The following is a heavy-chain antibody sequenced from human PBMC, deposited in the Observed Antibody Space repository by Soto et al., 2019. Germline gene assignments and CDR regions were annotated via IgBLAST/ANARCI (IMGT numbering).Heavy chain of an antibody. Sequence: SETLSLTCTVSGGSISSCGYYWSWIRQHPGKGLEWIGYIYYSGSTYYNPSLKSRVTISVDTSKNQFSLKLSSVTAADTAVYYCAMDVTEGYFDYWGQGTLVTVSS. CDR2: IYYSGST. J-gene: IGHJ4*02. CDR1: GGSISSCGYY. D-gene: IGHD2-21*02. CDR3: AMDVTEGYFDY. V-gene: IGHV4-31*03.